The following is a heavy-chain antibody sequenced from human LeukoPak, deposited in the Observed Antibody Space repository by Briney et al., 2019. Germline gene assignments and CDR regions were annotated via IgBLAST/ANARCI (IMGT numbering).Heavy chain of an antibody. CDR3: AKGPRYSED. CDR2: ISGSGGNT. V-gene: IGHV3-23*01. J-gene: IGHJ4*02. Sequence: GGSLRLSCAASGYTFRTYTMRWVRQAPGNGLEWVSAISGSGGNTYYLDSVKGRFTISRDNTKNTLYLQMNSLRADDTAVYYCAKGPRYSEDWGQGTLVTVSS. D-gene: IGHD3-9*01. CDR1: GYTFRTYT.